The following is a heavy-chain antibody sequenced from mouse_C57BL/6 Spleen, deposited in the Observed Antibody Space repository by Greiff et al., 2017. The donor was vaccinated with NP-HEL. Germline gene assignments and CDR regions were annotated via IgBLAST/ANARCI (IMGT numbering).Heavy chain of an antibody. J-gene: IGHJ2*01. CDR2: IYPGSGNT. CDR3: ATLYGSSSPFDY. V-gene: IGHV1-66*01. Sequence: QVQLQQSGPELVKPGASVKISCKASGYSFTSYYIHWVKQRPGQGLEWIGWIYPGSGNTKYNEKFKGKATLTADTSSSTAYMQLSSLTSEDSAVYYCATLYGSSSPFDYWGQGTTLTVSS. D-gene: IGHD1-1*01. CDR1: GYSFTSYY.